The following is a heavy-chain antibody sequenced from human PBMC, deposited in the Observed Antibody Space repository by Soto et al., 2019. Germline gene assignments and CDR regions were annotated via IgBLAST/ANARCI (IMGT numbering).Heavy chain of an antibody. J-gene: IGHJ4*02. CDR3: ARDSGYYDSSGSPFDY. CDR2: IIPIFGTA. Sequence: GASVKVSCKASGGTFSSYAISWVRQAPGQGLEWMGGIIPIFGTANYAQKFQGRVTITADESTSTAYMELSSLRSEDTAVYYCARDSGYYDSSGSPFDYWGQGTLVTVSS. D-gene: IGHD3-22*01. V-gene: IGHV1-69*13. CDR1: GGTFSSYA.